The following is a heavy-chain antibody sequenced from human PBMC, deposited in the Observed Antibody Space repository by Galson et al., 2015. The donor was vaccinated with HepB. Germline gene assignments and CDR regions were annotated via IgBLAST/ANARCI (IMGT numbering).Heavy chain of an antibody. CDR2: MCCVGTNI. V-gene: IGHV3-30*19. D-gene: IGHD5-18*01. J-gene: IGHJ4*02. CDR1: GFTFSSYG. CDR3: ARDGKWIRLWLCDF. Sequence: SLRLSCAASGFTFSSYGMNWVRQAPGKGLEWVAFMCCVGTNIYYADSVKGRFTISRDNSKNSLYLQMNSLSLEDTALYYCARDGKWIRLWLCDFWGQGTLVTVSS.